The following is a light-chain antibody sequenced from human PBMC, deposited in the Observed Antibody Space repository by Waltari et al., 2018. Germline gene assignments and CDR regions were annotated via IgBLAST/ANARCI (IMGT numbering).Light chain of an antibody. CDR3: LSYAATVSFG. Sequence: QPALTQPASVSGSPGQSITISSPGTSSDVGHTHHLCSYQKHPDKVPKLLIYEVSKRPSGVSDRFSGSKSGNTASLTISGLQAEDEADYYCLSYAATVSFGFGGGTKLTVL. V-gene: IGLV2-23*02. J-gene: IGLJ2*01. CDR2: EVS. CDR1: SSDVGHTHH.